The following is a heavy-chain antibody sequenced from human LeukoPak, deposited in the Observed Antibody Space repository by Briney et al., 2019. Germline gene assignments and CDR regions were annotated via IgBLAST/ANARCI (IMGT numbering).Heavy chain of an antibody. CDR1: GGSISSTSYY. V-gene: IGHV4-39*07. Sequence: SETLSLTCTVSGGSISSTSYYWGWIRQPPGKGLECIGSIFYSGRTYYNPSLKSRVTISVDTSKNQFSLKLSSVTAADTAVYYCARAPHFFDTSGSRYYFDYWGQGALVTVSS. CDR2: IFYSGRT. D-gene: IGHD3-22*01. CDR3: ARAPHFFDTSGSRYYFDY. J-gene: IGHJ4*02.